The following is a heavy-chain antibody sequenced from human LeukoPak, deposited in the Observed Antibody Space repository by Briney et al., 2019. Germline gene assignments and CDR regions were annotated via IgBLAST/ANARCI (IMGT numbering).Heavy chain of an antibody. V-gene: IGHV4-39*07. CDR1: SGSISTSNYY. CDR3: ARLSGYDWESFYDY. Sequence: SETLSLTCTVSSGSISTSNYYWGWVRQPPGKSLERIGNIFYSGSIYYSPSLKSRVTISVHTYKNQFSLKLISVTAADTAVYYCARLSGYDWESFYDYWGQGTLVIVSS. D-gene: IGHD5-12*01. CDR2: IFYSGSI. J-gene: IGHJ4*02.